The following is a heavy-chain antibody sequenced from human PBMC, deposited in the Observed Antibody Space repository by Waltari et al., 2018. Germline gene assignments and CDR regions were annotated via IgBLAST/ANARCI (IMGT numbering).Heavy chain of an antibody. J-gene: IGHJ3*02. Sequence: EVQLVESGGGLVQPGGSLRLSWSASGFTFRSNDMHWVRQATGKGLEWVSAIGTAGDTYYLGSVKGRFTISRENAKNSLYLQMNSLRAGDTAMYYCARATTYAFDIWGQGTMVTVSS. CDR2: IGTAGDT. V-gene: IGHV3-13*01. CDR1: GFTFRSND. CDR3: ARATTYAFDI.